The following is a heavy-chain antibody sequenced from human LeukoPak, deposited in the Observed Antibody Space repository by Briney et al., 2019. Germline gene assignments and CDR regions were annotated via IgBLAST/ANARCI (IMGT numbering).Heavy chain of an antibody. J-gene: IGHJ4*02. D-gene: IGHD3-9*01. CDR3: ARSPHILTGENFDY. CDR2: INSNSGGT. V-gene: IGHV1-2*02. CDR1: GYTFTGYY. Sequence: EASVKVSCKASGYTFTGYYMHWVRQAPGQGLEWMGWINSNSGGTNYAQKFQGRVTMTRDTSISTAYMELSRLRSDDTAVYYCARSPHILTGENFDYWGQGTLVTVSS.